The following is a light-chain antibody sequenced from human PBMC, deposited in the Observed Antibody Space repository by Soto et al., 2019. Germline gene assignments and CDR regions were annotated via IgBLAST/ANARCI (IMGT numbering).Light chain of an antibody. CDR1: NSNIGNNY. CDR2: DNN. J-gene: IGLJ1*01. V-gene: IGLV1-51*01. Sequence: QSVLTQPPSVSAAPGQRVTISCSGSNSNIGNNYVSWYQQLPGTAPKLLIYDNNKRPSGIPDRFSGSKSGTSATLDITGLQTGDEADYYCGTRDSSRLGHVFGTGTKATV. CDR3: GTRDSSRLGHV.